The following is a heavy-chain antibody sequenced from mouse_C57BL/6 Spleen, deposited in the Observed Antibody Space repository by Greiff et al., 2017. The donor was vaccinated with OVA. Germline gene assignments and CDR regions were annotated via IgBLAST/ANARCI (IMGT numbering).Heavy chain of an antibody. CDR3: ARLFRDYAMDY. V-gene: IGHV5-6*01. J-gene: IGHJ4*01. CDR2: ISSGGSYT. CDR1: GFTFSSYG. Sequence: EVQLVESGGDLVKPGGSLKLSCAASGFTFSSYGMSWVRQTPDKRLEWVATISSGGSYTYYPDSVKGRFTISRDNAKNTLYLQMSSLKSEDTAMYYCARLFRDYAMDYWGQGTSVTVSS.